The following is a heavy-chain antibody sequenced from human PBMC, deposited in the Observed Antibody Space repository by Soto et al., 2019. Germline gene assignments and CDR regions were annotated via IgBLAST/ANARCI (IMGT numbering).Heavy chain of an antibody. CDR2: ISGSGGST. CDR3: ARVVPAAMWLDY. Sequence: GGSLRLSCAASGFTFSIYAMTWVRQAPGKGPEWVSSISGSGGSTYYADSAKGRFTISRDNSKNTLSLEMNSLRAEDTAVYYCARVVPAAMWLDYWGQGTLVTVSS. CDR1: GFTFSIYA. V-gene: IGHV3-23*01. D-gene: IGHD2-2*01. J-gene: IGHJ4*02.